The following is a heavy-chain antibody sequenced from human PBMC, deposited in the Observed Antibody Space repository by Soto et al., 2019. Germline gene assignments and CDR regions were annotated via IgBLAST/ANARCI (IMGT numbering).Heavy chain of an antibody. V-gene: IGHV1-58*01. CDR1: GFTFTSSA. Sequence: GASVKVSCKASGFTFTSSAVQWGRQARGQRLEWIGWIVVGSGNTNYAQKFQERVTITRDMSTRTAYMELSSLRSEDTAVYYCAAPCVAGTADHDAFDIWGQGTMVTVSS. J-gene: IGHJ3*02. D-gene: IGHD6-19*01. CDR3: AAPCVAGTADHDAFDI. CDR2: IVVGSGNT.